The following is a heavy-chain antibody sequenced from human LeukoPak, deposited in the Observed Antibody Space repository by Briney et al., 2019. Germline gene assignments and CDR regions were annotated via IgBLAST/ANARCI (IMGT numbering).Heavy chain of an antibody. D-gene: IGHD6-13*01. Sequence: TSGTLSLTCAVSGGSISTSNWWNWVRQAPGKGLEWVSSISSSSSYIYYADSVKGRFTISRDNAKNSLYLQMNSLRAEDTTVYYCAKVFYPAAGTGRVDFPFDFWGQGTLVTVSS. CDR3: AKVFYPAAGTGRVDFPFDF. V-gene: IGHV3-21*01. CDR2: ISSSSSYI. J-gene: IGHJ4*02. CDR1: GGSISTSNW.